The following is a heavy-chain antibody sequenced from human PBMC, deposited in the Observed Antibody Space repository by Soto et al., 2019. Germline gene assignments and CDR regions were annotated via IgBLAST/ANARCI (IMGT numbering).Heavy chain of an antibody. J-gene: IGHJ6*02. CDR3: ANLKAAARRNYYYYGMDV. D-gene: IGHD6-13*01. CDR1: GGSISSSSYY. CDR2: IYYSGST. Sequence: SETLSLTCTVSGGSISSSSYYWGWIRQPPGKGLEWIGSIYYSGSTYYNPSLKSRVTISVDTSKNQFSLKLSSVTAADTAVYYCANLKAAARRNYYYYGMDVWGQGTTVTVSS. V-gene: IGHV4-39*01.